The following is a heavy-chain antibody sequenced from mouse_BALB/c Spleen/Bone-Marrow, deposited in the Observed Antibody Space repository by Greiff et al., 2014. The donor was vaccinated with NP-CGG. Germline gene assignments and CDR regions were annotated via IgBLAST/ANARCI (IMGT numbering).Heavy chain of an antibody. CDR3: APYYYGSSLFAY. Sequence: VQLQQPGAKLVKPGASVKLSCTASGLNIKDTYMHWVKQRPEQGLEWIGRIDPANSNTKYDPKFQGKATITADTSSNTAYLQLSSLTSEDTAVYYCAPYYYGSSLFAYWGQGTLVTVSA. CDR1: GLNIKDTY. J-gene: IGHJ3*01. D-gene: IGHD1-1*01. V-gene: IGHV14-3*02. CDR2: IDPANSNT.